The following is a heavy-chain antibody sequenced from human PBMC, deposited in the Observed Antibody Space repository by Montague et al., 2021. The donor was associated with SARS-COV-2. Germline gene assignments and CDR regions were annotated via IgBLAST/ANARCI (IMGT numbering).Heavy chain of an antibody. CDR1: GGSISSCSYY. CDR2: IYTSGST. J-gene: IGHJ5*02. V-gene: IGHV4-61*02. D-gene: IGHD1-26*01. Sequence: TLSLTCTVSGGSISSCSYYWSWIRQPAGKGLEWIGRIYTSGSTNYNPSLRSRVTISVDTSKNQFSLKLSSVTAADTAVYYCARAGEIVGAAIISHWFDPWGQGTLVTVSS. CDR3: ARAGEIVGAAIISHWFDP.